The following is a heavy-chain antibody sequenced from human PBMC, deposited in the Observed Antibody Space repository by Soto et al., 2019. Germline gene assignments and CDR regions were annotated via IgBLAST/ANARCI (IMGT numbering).Heavy chain of an antibody. CDR3: ARYHYDFWSGYYTYYFDY. CDR2: IIPIFGTA. D-gene: IGHD3-3*01. V-gene: IGHV1-69*13. J-gene: IGHJ4*02. CDR1: GGTFSSYA. Sequence: ASVKVSCKASGGTFSSYAISWVRQAPGQGLEWMGGIIPIFGTANYAQKFQGRVTITADESTSTAYMELSSLRSEDTAVYYCARYHYDFWSGYYTYYFDYWGQGTPVTVSS.